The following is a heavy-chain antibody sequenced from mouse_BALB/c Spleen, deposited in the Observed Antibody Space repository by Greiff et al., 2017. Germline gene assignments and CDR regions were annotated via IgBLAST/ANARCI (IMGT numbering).Heavy chain of an antibody. D-gene: IGHD1-1*01. CDR1: GFSLTDYG. CDR2: IWGGGST. Sequence: VKLMESGPGLVAPSQSLSITCTVSGFSLTDYGVSWFRQPPGKGLEWLGVIWGGGSTYYNSALKSRLSISKDNSKSQVFLKMNSLQTDDTAMYYCAKTLYYYGSSPFDYWGQGTTLTVSS. J-gene: IGHJ2*01. V-gene: IGHV2-6-5*01. CDR3: AKTLYYYGSSPFDY.